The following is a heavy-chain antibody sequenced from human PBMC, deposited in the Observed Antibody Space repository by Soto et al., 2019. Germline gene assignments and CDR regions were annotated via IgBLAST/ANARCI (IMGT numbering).Heavy chain of an antibody. CDR1: GFTFSSYG. CDR3: ARDRATAERDGMDV. J-gene: IGHJ6*02. CDR2: IWYDGSKE. D-gene: IGHD6-13*01. V-gene: IGHV3-33*01. Sequence: GGSLRLSCAASGFTFSSYGMNWVRQAPGKGLEWVAVIWYDGSKEYYADSVKGRFTISRDNSKNTLYLQMNSLRAEDTAVYFCARDRATAERDGMDVWGQGTTVTVSS.